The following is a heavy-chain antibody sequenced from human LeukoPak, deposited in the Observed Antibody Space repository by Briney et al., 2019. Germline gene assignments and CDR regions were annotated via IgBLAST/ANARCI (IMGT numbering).Heavy chain of an antibody. V-gene: IGHV4-4*07. D-gene: IGHD6-13*01. CDR2: IYSSGTT. Sequence: SETLSLTCTVSGGSISSYYWSWIRQPAGKGLEWIGRIYSSGTTYYNPSLNSRVTMLVDSSKKQFSLEMRSVTAADTAVYYCARDNDVGAYSSSWLFDYWGQGTLVTVSS. CDR1: GGSISSYY. CDR3: ARDNDVGAYSSSWLFDY. J-gene: IGHJ4*02.